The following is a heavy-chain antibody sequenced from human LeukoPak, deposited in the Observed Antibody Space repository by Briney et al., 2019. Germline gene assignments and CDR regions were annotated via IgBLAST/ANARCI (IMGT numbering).Heavy chain of an antibody. CDR3: AREPSDIALDV. CDR2: ISDSGDNT. J-gene: IGHJ6*02. Sequence: GGSLRLSCAASGFTFNGYAMNWVRQAPGKGLEWVSAISDSGDNTYYADSVKGRFTISRDNSKNTLYLQMNSLRADDTAVYYCAREPSDIALDVWGQGTTVTVSS. CDR1: GFTFNGYA. V-gene: IGHV3-23*01. D-gene: IGHD2-15*01.